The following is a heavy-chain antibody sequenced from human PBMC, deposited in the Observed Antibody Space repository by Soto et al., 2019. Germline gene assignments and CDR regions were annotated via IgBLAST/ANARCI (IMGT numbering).Heavy chain of an antibody. CDR2: INGNGSEE. CDR1: GFNFSSYA. V-gene: IGHV3-7*01. Sequence: GGSLRLSCAASGFNFSSYAMSWVRQAPGKGLEWVANINGNGSEEYYVDSVRGRFTISRDNVKNSLFLQMNSLRAEDTAVYYCAAGFPPDYWGQGTLVTVSS. D-gene: IGHD3-10*01. J-gene: IGHJ4*02. CDR3: AAGFPPDY.